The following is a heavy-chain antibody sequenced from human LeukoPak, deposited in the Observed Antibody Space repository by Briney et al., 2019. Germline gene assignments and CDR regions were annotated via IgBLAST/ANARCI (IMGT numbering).Heavy chain of an antibody. CDR1: GGSISSSSYY. CDR2: IYYSGST. V-gene: IGHV4-39*01. J-gene: IGHJ6*03. D-gene: IGHD4-11*01. Sequence: SETLSLTCTVSGGSISSSSYYWGWIRQPPGKGLEWIGSIYYSGSTYYNPSLKSRVTISVDTSKNQFSLKLSSVTAADTAVYYCASIYRSYYYYMDVWGKGTTVTVSS. CDR3: ASIYRSYYYYMDV.